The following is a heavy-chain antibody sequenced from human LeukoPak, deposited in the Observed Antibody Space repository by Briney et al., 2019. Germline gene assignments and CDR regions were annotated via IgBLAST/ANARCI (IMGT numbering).Heavy chain of an antibody. D-gene: IGHD6-13*01. J-gene: IGHJ6*02. V-gene: IGHV3-13*01. CDR3: ARGSSSWYYYYGMDV. CDR1: GFTFSSYD. CDR2: IGTAGDT. Sequence: QPGGSLRLSCAASGFTFSSYDMHWVRRATGKGLEWVSAIGTAGDTYYPGSVKGRFTISRENAKNSLYLQMNSLRAGDTAVYYCARGSSSWYYYYGMDVWGQGTTVTVSS.